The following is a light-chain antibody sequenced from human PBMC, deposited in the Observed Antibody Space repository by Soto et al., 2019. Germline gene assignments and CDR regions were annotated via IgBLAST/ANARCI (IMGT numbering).Light chain of an antibody. CDR3: QKRSNWLWT. CDR2: GAS. CDR1: QSVSSSY. J-gene: IGKJ1*01. Sequence: EILLTQSPGTLFLSTWERSTLSCRASQSVSSSYLAWYQQKPGQAPRLLISGASSRATGIPDRFSGSGSGTDFTLTISSLEPEDFAVYYCQKRSNWLWTCGKG. V-gene: IGKV3D-20*02.